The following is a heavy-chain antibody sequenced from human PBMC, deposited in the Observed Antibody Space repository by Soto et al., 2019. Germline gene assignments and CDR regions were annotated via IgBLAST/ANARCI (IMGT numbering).Heavy chain of an antibody. CDR3: ARDHPYDLEVEPAAIRNYSYYYMAV. V-gene: IGHV3-11*01. Sequence: QVQLVESGGGLVKPGGSLRLSCAASGFTFSDYYMSWIRQAPGKGLEWVSYISSSGSTIYYADSVKGRFTISRDNAKNSLYLKINSRRAEDTAVYYCARDHPYDLEVEPAAIRNYSYYYMAVWGKGPGVPVSS. D-gene: IGHD2-2*02. J-gene: IGHJ6*03. CDR2: ISSSGSTI. CDR1: GFTFSDYY.